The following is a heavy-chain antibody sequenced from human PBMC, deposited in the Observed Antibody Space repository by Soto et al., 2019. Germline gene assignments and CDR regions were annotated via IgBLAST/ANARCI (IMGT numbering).Heavy chain of an antibody. CDR1: GFTFSSYA. J-gene: IGHJ6*02. CDR3: ARESTHYDILTGYASRWGGMDV. Sequence: QVQLVESGGGVVQPWRSLRLSCAASGFTFSSYAMHWVRQAPGKGLEWVAVISYDGSNKYYADSVKGRFTISRDNSKNTLYLQMNSLRAEDTAVYYCARESTHYDILTGYASRWGGMDVWGQGTTVTVSS. CDR2: ISYDGSNK. D-gene: IGHD3-9*01. V-gene: IGHV3-30-3*01.